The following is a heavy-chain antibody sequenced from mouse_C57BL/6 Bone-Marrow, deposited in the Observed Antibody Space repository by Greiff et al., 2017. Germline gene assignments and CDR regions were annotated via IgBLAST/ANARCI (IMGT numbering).Heavy chain of an antibody. D-gene: IGHD1-1*01. J-gene: IGHJ3*01. CDR3: TTTTVVAPEAY. V-gene: IGHV14-1*01. CDR1: GYNIKDYY. Sequence: VQLQQSGAELVRPGASVKLSCTASGYNIKDYYMPWVKQRPEQGLGWIGRIDPEDGDTEYDPKFQGKATMTADTSSNTAYRKLSSLTSAGTAVYCWTTTTVVAPEAYWGQGTLVTVSA. CDR2: IDPEDGDT.